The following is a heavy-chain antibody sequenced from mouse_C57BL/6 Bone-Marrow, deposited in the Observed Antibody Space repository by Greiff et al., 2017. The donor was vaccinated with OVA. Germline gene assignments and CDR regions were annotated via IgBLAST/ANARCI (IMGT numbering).Heavy chain of an antibody. D-gene: IGHD2-4*01. J-gene: IGHJ1*03. V-gene: IGHV14-1*01. CDR1: GFNITDYY. CDR2: IDPEDGDT. CDR3: TSYDYDLDWYFDV. Sequence: EVKLQESGAELVRPGASVKLSCTASGFNITDYYMHWVKQRPEQGLEWIGRIDPEDGDTEYAPKFQGKATMTADTSSNTAYLQLSSLTSEDTAVYYCTSYDYDLDWYFDVWCTGTTVTVSS.